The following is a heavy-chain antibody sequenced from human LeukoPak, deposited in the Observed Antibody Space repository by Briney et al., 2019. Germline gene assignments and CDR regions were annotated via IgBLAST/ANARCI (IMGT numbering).Heavy chain of an antibody. Sequence: ASVKVSCKASGYTFTGYYMHWVRQAPGQGLEWMGWINPNSGGTNYAQKFQGRVTMTRDTSIGTAYMELSRLRSDDTAVYYCARDGGYSYGKIDYWGQGTLVTVSS. D-gene: IGHD5-18*01. CDR3: ARDGGYSYGKIDY. V-gene: IGHV1-2*02. CDR1: GYTFTGYY. CDR2: INPNSGGT. J-gene: IGHJ4*02.